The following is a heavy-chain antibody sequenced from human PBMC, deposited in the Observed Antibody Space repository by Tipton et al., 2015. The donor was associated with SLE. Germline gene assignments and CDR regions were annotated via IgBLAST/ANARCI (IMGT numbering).Heavy chain of an antibody. Sequence: TLSLTCNVSGVSISSSYWNWIRQPPGKGRVWIGYIHYSGTTHDNPSLKSRVTMSVDMSKNQFSLRLTSVTAADTAVYYCARTLGAIAHTVYDAFDIWGQGKMVSVSS. V-gene: IGHV4-59*07. CDR1: GVSISSSY. D-gene: IGHD1-26*01. J-gene: IGHJ3*02. CDR3: ARTLGAIAHTVYDAFDI. CDR2: IHYSGTT.